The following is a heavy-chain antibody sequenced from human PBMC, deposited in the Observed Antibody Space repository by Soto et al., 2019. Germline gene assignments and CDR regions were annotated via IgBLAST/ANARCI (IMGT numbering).Heavy chain of an antibody. CDR1: GYTFIDYY. V-gene: IGHV1-69*13. Sequence: ASVKVSCKASGYTFIDYYMHWVRQAPGQGLEWMGGIIPIFGTANYAQKFQGRVTITADESTSTAYMELSSLRSEDTAVYYCARVSNHADAFDIWGQGTMVTVSS. CDR2: IIPIFGTA. J-gene: IGHJ3*02. D-gene: IGHD7-27*01. CDR3: ARVSNHADAFDI.